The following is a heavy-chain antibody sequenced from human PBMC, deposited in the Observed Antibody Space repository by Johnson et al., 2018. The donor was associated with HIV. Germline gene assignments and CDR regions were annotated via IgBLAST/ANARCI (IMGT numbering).Heavy chain of an antibody. CDR2: IKEDGSEK. V-gene: IGHV3-7*01. CDR3: ARDWGGYCSGGSCYGDAFDI. CDR1: GFRFGDYA. Sequence: VPLVASGGGLVPPGRSLRLSCIGSGFRFGDYAMSWVRQAPGKGLEWVAHIKEDGSEKFYVDSVKGRFTISRDNAKNSLYLQMNSLRAEDTAVYYCARDWGGYCSGGSCYGDAFDIWGQGTRVTVSS. D-gene: IGHD2-15*01. J-gene: IGHJ3*02.